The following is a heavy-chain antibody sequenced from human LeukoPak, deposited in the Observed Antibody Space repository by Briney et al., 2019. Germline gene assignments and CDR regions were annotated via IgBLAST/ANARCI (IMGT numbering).Heavy chain of an antibody. Sequence: SETLSLTCTVSGGSISSYYWSWIRQPPGKGLEWIGYIYTSGSTTYNPSLRRRVTISVHTSKHQFSLKLSSVTAADTAVYYCARHVLRYYFDHWGQGPLVPVSS. D-gene: IGHD2-15*01. CDR1: GGSISSYY. CDR2: IYTSGST. J-gene: IGHJ4*02. V-gene: IGHV4-4*09. CDR3: ARHVLRYYFDH.